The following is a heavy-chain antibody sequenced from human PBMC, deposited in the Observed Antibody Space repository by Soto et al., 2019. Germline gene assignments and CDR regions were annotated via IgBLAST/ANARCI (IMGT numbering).Heavy chain of an antibody. CDR2: IIPIFGTA. D-gene: IGHD3-22*01. J-gene: IGHJ4*02. CDR3: TSGYYYDSSGYPALFFDY. CDR1: GGTFSRYA. Sequence: GASVKVSFKASGGTFSRYAISWLRQAPGQGLEWMGGIIPIFGTANYAQKFQGRVTITADESTSTAYMELSSLRSEDTAVYYCTSGYYYDSSGYPALFFDYWGQGTLVTVSS. V-gene: IGHV1-69*13.